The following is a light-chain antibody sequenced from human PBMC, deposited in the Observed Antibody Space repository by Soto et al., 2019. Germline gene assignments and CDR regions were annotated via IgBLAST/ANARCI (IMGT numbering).Light chain of an antibody. CDR1: SSDVGGYNY. V-gene: IGLV2-14*01. J-gene: IGLJ1*01. Sequence: SALTQPASVSGSPGQPITISCTGTSSDVGGYNYVSWYQQHPGKAPKLMIYEVSNRPSGVSNRFSGSKSGNTASLTISGLQAEDEADYYCSSYTSSSTLYVFGTGTKVTVL. CDR3: SSYTSSSTLYV. CDR2: EVS.